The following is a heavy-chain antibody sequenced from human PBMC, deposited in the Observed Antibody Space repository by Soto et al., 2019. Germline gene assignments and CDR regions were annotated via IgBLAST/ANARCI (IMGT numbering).Heavy chain of an antibody. J-gene: IGHJ6*02. D-gene: IGHD6-6*01. CDR2: IIPIFGTA. Sequence: QVQLVQSGAEVKRPGSSVKVSCKASGGTFSSYAISWVRQAPGQGLEWMGGIIPIFGTANYAQKFQGRVTITADESTSTAYMELSSLRSEDTAVYYCARDRGGRWGSSSSVGMDVWGQGTTVTVSS. CDR3: ARDRGGRWGSSSSVGMDV. V-gene: IGHV1-69*01. CDR1: GGTFSSYA.